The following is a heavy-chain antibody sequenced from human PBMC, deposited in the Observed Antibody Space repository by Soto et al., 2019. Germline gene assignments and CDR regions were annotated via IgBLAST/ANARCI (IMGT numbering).Heavy chain of an antibody. D-gene: IGHD1-1*01. V-gene: IGHV1-3*01. J-gene: IGHJ6*02. CDR1: GYTFTSYT. CDR2: INAGNGNT. CDR3: ARDRPEHYYGMDV. Sequence: ASVKVSCKASGYTFTSYTMHWVRQAPGQRLEWMGWINAGNGNTKYSQKFQGRVTITRVTSASTAYMELSSLRSEETAVYYCARDRPEHYYGMDVWGQGTTVTVSS.